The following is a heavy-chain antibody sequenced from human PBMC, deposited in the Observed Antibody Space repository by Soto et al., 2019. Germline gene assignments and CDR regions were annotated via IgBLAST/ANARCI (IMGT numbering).Heavy chain of an antibody. CDR2: INPGGGSV. CDR3: VRKSYFFGSDY. D-gene: IGHD3-3*01. J-gene: IGHJ4*02. Sequence: QVQLVQSGAEVKKPGASVKVSCKASGYTFTNYHIHWVRQAPGQGLELIGKINPGGGSVSYAQKYQGRVTVTRDTSTSTVYMELSSRRSEDTAVYYCVRKSYFFGSDYWGRGTLVTVSS. CDR1: GYTFTNYH. V-gene: IGHV1-46*03.